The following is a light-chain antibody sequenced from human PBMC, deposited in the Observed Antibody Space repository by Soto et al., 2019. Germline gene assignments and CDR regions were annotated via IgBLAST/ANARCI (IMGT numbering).Light chain of an antibody. J-gene: IGKJ1*01. CDR2: GAS. Sequence: DIVLTQSPGTLSLSPGERATLSCRASQSVSGSYLAWHQQKPGQAPRLIIYGASRRATGIPDRFSGSGSGTDFTLTISRLEPEDFAVYYCQQYGSAPGWTFGQGTKGEIK. CDR3: QQYGSAPGWT. CDR1: QSVSGSY. V-gene: IGKV3-20*01.